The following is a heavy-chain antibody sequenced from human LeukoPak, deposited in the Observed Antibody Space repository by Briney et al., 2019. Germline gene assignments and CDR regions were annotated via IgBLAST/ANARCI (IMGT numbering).Heavy chain of an antibody. CDR3: ARENGGGSDY. Sequence: PGGSLRLSCAASGFTLSGYIMHWFRQAPGKGPESVSAITSTGDTTYYASSVKGRFTISRDNSKNTLYLQMGSLRTEDMAVYYCARENGGGSDYWGQGTLVTVSS. J-gene: IGHJ4*02. CDR2: ITSTGDTT. CDR1: GFTLSGYI. V-gene: IGHV3-64*01. D-gene: IGHD5-24*01.